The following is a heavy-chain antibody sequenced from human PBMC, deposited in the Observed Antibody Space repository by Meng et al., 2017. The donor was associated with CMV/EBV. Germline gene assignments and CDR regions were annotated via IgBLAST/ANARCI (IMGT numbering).Heavy chain of an antibody. CDR2: INHSGST. D-gene: IGHD2-2*01. CDR1: GGSFSGYY. V-gene: IGHV4-34*01. J-gene: IGHJ5*02. CDR3: ATDRGYCSSTSCYRTFDP. Sequence: SQTRSLTGAVYGGSFSGYYWSWIRQPPGKGLEWIGEINHSGSTNYNPSLKSRVTISVDTSKNQFSLKLSSVTAADTAVYYRATDRGYCSSTSCYRTFDPWGQGTLVTVSS.